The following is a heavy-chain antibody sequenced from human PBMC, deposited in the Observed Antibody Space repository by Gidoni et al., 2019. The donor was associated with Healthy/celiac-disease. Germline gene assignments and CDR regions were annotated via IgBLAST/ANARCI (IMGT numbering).Heavy chain of an antibody. Sequence: QITLKESGPTLVKPTQTLTLTCTFSGFSLSTSGVGVGWIRQPPGKALEWLALIYWNDDKRYSPSLKSRLTITKDTSKNQVVLTMTNMDPVDTATYYCAYSSEDTAMVQLDYWGQGTLVTVSS. CDR3: AYSSEDTAMVQLDY. CDR2: IYWNDDK. V-gene: IGHV2-5*01. J-gene: IGHJ4*02. CDR1: GFSLSTSGVG. D-gene: IGHD5-18*01.